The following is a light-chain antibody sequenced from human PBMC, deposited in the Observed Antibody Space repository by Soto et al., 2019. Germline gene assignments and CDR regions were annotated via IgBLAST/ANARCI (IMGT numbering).Light chain of an antibody. CDR1: QSIDTW. CDR3: QQYYNWYT. CDR2: KAS. J-gene: IGKJ2*01. Sequence: DIQMTQSPSTLSASVGDRVTITCRASQSIDTWLAWYQQKPGKAPKLLIYKASTLESGVPSRFSGGGSGTEFTRTISSLQPDDFAAYYCQQYYNWYTFGQGTRLEI. V-gene: IGKV1-5*03.